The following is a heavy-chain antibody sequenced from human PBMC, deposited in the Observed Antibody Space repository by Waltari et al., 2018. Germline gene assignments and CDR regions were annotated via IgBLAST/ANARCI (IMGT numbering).Heavy chain of an antibody. Sequence: EVQLVASGGRLVQPGGSLRLSCAAPGFPLTNYGLDWDRQVPGKGLVRVERTNKDGSDTSYADSVEGRITISRDNAKNTLHLQMTSLTAEDTAVYYCVREKDLNGGCVYDSWGRGTLVTVSS. V-gene: IGHV3-74*01. CDR1: GFPLTNYG. D-gene: IGHD2-8*01. CDR2: TNKDGSDT. J-gene: IGHJ4*02. CDR3: VREKDLNGGCVYDS.